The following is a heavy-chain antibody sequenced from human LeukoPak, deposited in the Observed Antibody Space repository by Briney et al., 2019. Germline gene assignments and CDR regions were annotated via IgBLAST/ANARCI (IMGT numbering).Heavy chain of an antibody. Sequence: GRSLRLSCAASGFTFSSYGMHWVRQAPGKGLEWVAVISYDGSNKYYADSVKGRFTISRDNSKNTLYLQMNSLRAEDTAVYYCAKEVGYGEGYNWFDPWGQGTLVTVSS. V-gene: IGHV3-30*18. D-gene: IGHD4-17*01. CDR2: ISYDGSNK. CDR3: AKEVGYGEGYNWFDP. J-gene: IGHJ5*02. CDR1: GFTFSSYG.